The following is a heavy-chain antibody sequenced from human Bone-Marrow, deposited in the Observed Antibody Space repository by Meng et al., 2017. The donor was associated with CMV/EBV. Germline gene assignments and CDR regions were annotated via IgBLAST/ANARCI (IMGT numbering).Heavy chain of an antibody. CDR1: GFTFSSYE. CDR3: ATLEWLLPDY. Sequence: GGSLRLSCAASGFTFSSYEMNWVRQAPGKGLEWVSYISSSGSTIYYADSVKGRFTISRDNAKNSLYLQMNSLRAEDTAVYYCATLEWLLPDYWGQGTLGTVSS. J-gene: IGHJ4*02. D-gene: IGHD3-3*01. CDR2: ISSSGSTI. V-gene: IGHV3-48*03.